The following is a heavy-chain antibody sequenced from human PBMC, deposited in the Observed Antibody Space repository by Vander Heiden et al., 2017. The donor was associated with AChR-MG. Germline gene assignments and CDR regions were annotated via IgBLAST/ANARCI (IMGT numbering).Heavy chain of an antibody. D-gene: IGHD6-19*01. Sequence: EVQLVESGGGLVQPGRSLRLSCAASGFTFDDYAMHGVRQAPGKGLEWVSGISWNSGSIGYADSVKGRFTISRDNAKNSLYLQMNSLRAEDTALYYCAKDQRRWYSSGCFDYWGQGTLVTVSS. CDR3: AKDQRRWYSSGCFDY. V-gene: IGHV3-9*01. CDR2: ISWNSGSI. CDR1: GFTFDDYA. J-gene: IGHJ4*02.